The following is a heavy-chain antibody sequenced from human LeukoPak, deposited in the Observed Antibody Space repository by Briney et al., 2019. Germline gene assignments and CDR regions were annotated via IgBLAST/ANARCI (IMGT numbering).Heavy chain of an antibody. D-gene: IGHD2/OR15-2a*01. CDR3: ASQNWYNWFDP. CDR2: ISSSSSYI. Sequence: GGSLRLSCAASGFTFSSYSMNWVRQAPGKGLEWVPSISSSSSYIYYADSVKGRFTISRDNAKNSLYLQMNSLRAEDTAVYYCASQNWYNWFDPWGQGTLVTVSS. J-gene: IGHJ5*02. V-gene: IGHV3-21*01. CDR1: GFTFSSYS.